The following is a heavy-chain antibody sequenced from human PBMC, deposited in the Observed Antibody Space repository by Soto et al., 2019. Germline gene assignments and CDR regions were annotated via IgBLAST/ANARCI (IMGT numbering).Heavy chain of an antibody. Sequence: QVQLQESGPGLVKPSQTLSLTCSVSRAFINSGGFYYSWIRQPPGKGLEWLGYIFHSGCSLYNPSLRGRLTLSAATSRNQLSLHLTSVTAADTAVYYCVRGGIAGHWFDPWGQGILVTVSS. CDR2: IFHSGCS. J-gene: IGHJ5*02. CDR3: VRGGIAGHWFDP. CDR1: RAFINSGGFY. V-gene: IGHV4-31*03. D-gene: IGHD2-15*01.